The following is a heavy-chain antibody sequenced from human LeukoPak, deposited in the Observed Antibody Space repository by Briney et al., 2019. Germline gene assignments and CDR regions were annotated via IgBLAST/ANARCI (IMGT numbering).Heavy chain of an antibody. CDR3: ARVPATRRTDWYFDL. CDR1: GYTFTSYG. Sequence: ASVKVSCKASGYTFTSYGISWVRQAPGQGLEWMGWISAYNGNTNYAQKLQGRVTMTTDTSTSTAYMELRSLRSDDTAVYYCARVPATRRTDWYFDLWGRGTLVTVSS. J-gene: IGHJ2*01. D-gene: IGHD5-12*01. V-gene: IGHV1-18*01. CDR2: ISAYNGNT.